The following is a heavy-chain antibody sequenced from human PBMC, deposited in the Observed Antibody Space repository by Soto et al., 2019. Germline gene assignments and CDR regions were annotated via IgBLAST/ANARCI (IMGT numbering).Heavy chain of an antibody. CDR1: GYTFTSYD. D-gene: IGHD5-18*01. CDR3: ARGRGYSYGTGRRYYMDG. J-gene: IGHJ6*03. V-gene: IGHV1-8*01. Sequence: ASVKVSCKASGYTFTSYDINWVRQATGQGLEWMGWMNPNSGNTGYAQKFQGRVTMTRNTSISTAYMELSSLRSEDTAVYYCARGRGYSYGTGRRYYMDGWGKGTTVTVSS. CDR2: MNPNSGNT.